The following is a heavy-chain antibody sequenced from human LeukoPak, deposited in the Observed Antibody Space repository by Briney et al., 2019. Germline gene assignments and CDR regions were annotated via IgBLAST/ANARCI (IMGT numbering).Heavy chain of an antibody. J-gene: IGHJ4*02. CDR2: INPNSGGT. V-gene: IGHV1-2*02. D-gene: IGHD5-18*01. CDR1: GYTFTGYY. Sequence: ASVKVSCKASGYTFTGYYMHWVRQAPGQGLEWMGWINPNSGGTNYAQKFQGRVTMTRDTSISTAYMELSRLRSDDTAVYYCARDPYSYNYGYLGVFDYWGQGTLVTVSS. CDR3: ARDPYSYNYGYLGVFDY.